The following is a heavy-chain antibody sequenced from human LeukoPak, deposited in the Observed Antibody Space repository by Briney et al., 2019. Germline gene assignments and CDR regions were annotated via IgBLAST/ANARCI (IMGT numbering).Heavy chain of an antibody. CDR2: IKSKTDGGTT. Sequence: GGSLRLSCAASGFTFSNAWMSWVRQAPGKGLEWVGRIKSKTDGGTTDYAAPVKGRFTISRDDSKNTLYLQMNSLKTEDTAVYYCTRDKRDGYNSGYFDYWGQGTLVTVSS. J-gene: IGHJ4*02. CDR1: GFTFSNAW. CDR3: TRDKRDGYNSGYFDY. V-gene: IGHV3-15*01. D-gene: IGHD5-24*01.